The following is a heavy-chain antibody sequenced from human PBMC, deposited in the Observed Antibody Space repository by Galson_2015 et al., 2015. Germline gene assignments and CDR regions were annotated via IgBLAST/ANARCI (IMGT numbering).Heavy chain of an antibody. CDR2: ISYDESNK. V-gene: IGHV3-30*18. D-gene: IGHD3-22*01. Sequence: SLRLSCAASGFTFSSYGMHWVRQAPGKGLEWVAVISYDESNKYYADSVKGRFTISRDNSKNTLYLQMNSLRAEDTAVYYCAKPPYDSSGYYFDYWGQGTLVTVSS. J-gene: IGHJ4*02. CDR3: AKPPYDSSGYYFDY. CDR1: GFTFSSYG.